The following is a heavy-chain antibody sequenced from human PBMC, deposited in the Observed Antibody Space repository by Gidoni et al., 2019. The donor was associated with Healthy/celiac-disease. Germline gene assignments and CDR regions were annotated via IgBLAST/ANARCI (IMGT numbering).Heavy chain of an antibody. CDR1: GGSISSGSYY. J-gene: IGHJ4*02. Sequence: QVQLQESGPGLVKPSQTLSLTCTVSGGSISSGSYYWSWIRQPAGKGLEWIGRIYTSGSTKYNPSLKSRVTISVDTSKNQFSLKLSSVTAADTAVYYCASRTGLGVDYWGQGTLVTVSS. V-gene: IGHV4-61*02. CDR3: ASRTGLGVDY. D-gene: IGHD1-1*01. CDR2: IYTSGST.